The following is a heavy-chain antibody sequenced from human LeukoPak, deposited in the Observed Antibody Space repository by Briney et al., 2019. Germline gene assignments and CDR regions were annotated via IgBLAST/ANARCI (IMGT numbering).Heavy chain of an antibody. CDR3: AKSWSGGSYSQYFDY. D-gene: IGHD1-26*01. V-gene: IGHV3-21*04. CDR2: IGSSSSYI. CDR1: GFTFSSYS. Sequence: GGSLRLSCAASGFTFSSYSMNWVRQAPGKGLEWVSSIGSSSSYIYYADSVKGRFTISRDNAKNSLYLQMNSLRAEDTALYYCAKSWSGGSYSQYFDYWGQGTLVTVSS. J-gene: IGHJ4*02.